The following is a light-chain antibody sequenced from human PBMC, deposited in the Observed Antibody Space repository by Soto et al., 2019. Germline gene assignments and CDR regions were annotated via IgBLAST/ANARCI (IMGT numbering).Light chain of an antibody. V-gene: IGKV1-8*01. J-gene: IGKJ5*01. CDR1: QGISSY. CDR2: AAS. CDR3: QQYYSYPLT. Sequence: TRMCQSPSSLSAYTEDRVTITCRASQGISSYLAWYQKKPGKAPKLLIYAASTLQSGVPSRFSGSGSGTDFTLTISCLQSEDFATYYCQQYYSYPLTFGQGTRLAIK.